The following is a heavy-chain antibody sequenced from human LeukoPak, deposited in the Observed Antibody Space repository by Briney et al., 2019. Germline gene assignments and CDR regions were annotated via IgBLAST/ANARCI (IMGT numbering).Heavy chain of an antibody. Sequence: SQTLSLTCTVSGGSISSGSYYWSWIRQPAGKGLEWIGRIYTSGSTNYNPSLKSRVTISVDTSKNQFSLKLSSVTAADTAVYYCAGTLLGWARGETPYYFDYWGQGTLVTVSS. D-gene: IGHD7-27*01. CDR3: AGTLLGWARGETPYYFDY. V-gene: IGHV4-61*02. CDR2: IYTSGST. J-gene: IGHJ4*02. CDR1: GGSISSGSYY.